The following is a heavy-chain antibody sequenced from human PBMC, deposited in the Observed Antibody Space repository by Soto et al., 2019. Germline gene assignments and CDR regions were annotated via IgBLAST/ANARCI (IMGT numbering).Heavy chain of an antibody. CDR2: IDVDGSNT. CDR3: ASDLYGSGSFAYYYGMDV. D-gene: IGHD3-10*01. Sequence: PGGSLRLSCASSCFIFSNYWMHWVRQAPGKGLVWVSRIDVDGSNTNYADSVKGRFTISRDNAKNTLFLQMNSLRAEDTAVYYCASDLYGSGSFAYYYGMDVWGQGTTVTVSS. J-gene: IGHJ6*02. CDR1: CFIFSNYW. V-gene: IGHV3-74*01.